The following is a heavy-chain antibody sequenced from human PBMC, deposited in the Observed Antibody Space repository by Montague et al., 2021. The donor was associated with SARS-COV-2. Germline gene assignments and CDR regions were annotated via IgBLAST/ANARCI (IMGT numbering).Heavy chain of an antibody. CDR1: GDSVSSNSAT. J-gene: IGHJ6*02. V-gene: IGHV6-1*01. CDR3: TSGREGNYNVMDV. D-gene: IGHD1-1*01. Sequence: CAISGDSVSSNSATWNWVRQSPSRGLEWLGGTHYRSKWYNDYAVSVRGRVTINPDTSKNQFSLQLNSVTPEDTAIYYCTSGREGNYNVMDVWGQGTTVTVSS. CDR2: THYRSKWYN.